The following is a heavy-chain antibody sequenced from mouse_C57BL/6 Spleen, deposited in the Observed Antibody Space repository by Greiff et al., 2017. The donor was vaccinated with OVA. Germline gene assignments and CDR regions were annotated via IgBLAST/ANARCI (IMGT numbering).Heavy chain of an antibody. J-gene: IGHJ3*01. CDR3: ARAYYSNYVWFAY. CDR1: GYTFTDYY. D-gene: IGHD2-5*01. V-gene: IGHV1-26*01. CDR2: INPNNGGT. Sequence: VQLQQSGPELVKPGASVKISCKASGYTFTDYYMNWVKQSHGKSLEWIGDINPNNGGTSYNQKFKGKATLTVDKSSSTAYMELRSLTSEDSAVYYCARAYYSNYVWFAYWGQGTLVTVSA.